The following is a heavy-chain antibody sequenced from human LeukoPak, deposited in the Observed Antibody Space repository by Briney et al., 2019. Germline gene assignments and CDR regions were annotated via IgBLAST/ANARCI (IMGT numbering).Heavy chain of an antibody. J-gene: IGHJ4*02. V-gene: IGHV3-49*04. CDR2: IRSKAYGGTT. CDR3: TRARIAVAGGFDY. Sequence: GGSLRLSCTASGFTFGDYAMSWVRQAPGKGLEWVGFIRSKAYGGTTEYAASVKGRFTISRDDSKSIAYLQMNSLKTEDTAVYYCTRARIAVAGGFDYWGQGTLVTVSS. CDR1: GFTFGDYA. D-gene: IGHD6-19*01.